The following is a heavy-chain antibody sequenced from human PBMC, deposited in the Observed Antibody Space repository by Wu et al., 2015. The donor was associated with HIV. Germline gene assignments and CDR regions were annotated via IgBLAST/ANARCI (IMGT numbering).Heavy chain of an antibody. J-gene: IGHJ3*02. CDR2: IYYSGST. CDR3: ARDGGIYCSGGSCYSNDAFDI. Sequence: QVQLQESGPGLVKPSETLSLTCTVSGGSISSYYWSWIRQPPGKGLEWIGHIYYSGSTNYNPSLKSRVTISVDTSKNQFSLKLSSVTAADTAVYYCARDGGIYCSGGSCYSNDAFDIWGQGTMVTVSS. CDR1: GGSISSYY. V-gene: IGHV4-59*01. D-gene: IGHD2-15*01.